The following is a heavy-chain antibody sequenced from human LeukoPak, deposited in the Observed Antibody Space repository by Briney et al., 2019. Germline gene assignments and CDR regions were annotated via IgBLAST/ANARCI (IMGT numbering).Heavy chain of an antibody. J-gene: IGHJ4*02. Sequence: GGSLRLSCDASGFIFIGYTMNWVRQAPGKGLEWVGRIKGKTDGGTTDYAAPVKGRFTISRDDSKNTLYLQMNSLKTEDTAVYYCTTLAAVLCSNTSCYDSFDYWGQGTQVTVSS. CDR2: IKGKTDGGTT. CDR3: TTLAAVLCSNTSCYDSFDY. CDR1: GFIFIGYT. V-gene: IGHV3-15*01. D-gene: IGHD2-2*01.